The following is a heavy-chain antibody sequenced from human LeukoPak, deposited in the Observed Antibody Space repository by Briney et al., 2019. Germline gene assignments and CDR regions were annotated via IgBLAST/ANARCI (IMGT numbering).Heavy chain of an antibody. CDR1: GFTFSSYA. J-gene: IGHJ4*02. CDR3: ARPLRYCSSTSCYYFDY. V-gene: IGHV3-30*04. Sequence: GGSLRLSCAASGFTFSSYAMHWVRQAPGKGPEWVAVISYDGSNKYYADSVKGRFTISRDNSKNTLYLQMNSLRAEDTAVYYCARPLRYCSSTSCYYFDYWGQGTLVTVSS. D-gene: IGHD2-2*01. CDR2: ISYDGSNK.